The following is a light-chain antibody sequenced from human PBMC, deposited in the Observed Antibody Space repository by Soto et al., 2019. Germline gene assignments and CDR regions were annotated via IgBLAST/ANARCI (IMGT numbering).Light chain of an antibody. V-gene: IGKV3-20*01. CDR3: QQYSSSRT. Sequence: SQSPADLSLSPRAGATLSCWASQPVSNPLAWYQQKPGQAPRLLIYGGSSRATGIPVRFSGSGSETDFTLTITRLEPEDFAMYYCQQYSSSRTFGQGTKVDI. J-gene: IGKJ1*01. CDR1: QPVSNP. CDR2: GGS.